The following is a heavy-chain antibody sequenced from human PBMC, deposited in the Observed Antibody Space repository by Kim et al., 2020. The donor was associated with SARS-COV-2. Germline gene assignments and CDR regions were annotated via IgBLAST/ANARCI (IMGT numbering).Heavy chain of an antibody. CDR2: ISYDGSNK. CDR3: PKALYCSGGSCYSSLLNDH. J-gene: IGHJ4*02. D-gene: IGHD2-15*01. V-gene: IGHV3-30*18. Sequence: GGSLRLSCAASGFTFSSYGMHWVRQAPGQGLEWVAVISYDGSNKYYADSVKGRFTISRDNSKNTLYLHMNSLRAEDTAVYYCPKALYCSGGSCYSSLLNDHGGQGTLVTVSS. CDR1: GFTFSSYG.